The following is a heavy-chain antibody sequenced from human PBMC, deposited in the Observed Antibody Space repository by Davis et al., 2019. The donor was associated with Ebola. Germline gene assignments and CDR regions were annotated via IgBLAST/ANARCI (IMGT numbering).Heavy chain of an antibody. J-gene: IGHJ5*02. CDR2: INHSGST. D-gene: IGHD3-22*01. CDR1: GGSFSGYY. Sequence: MPSETLSLTCAVYGGSFSGYYWSWIRQPPGKGLEWIGEINHSGSTNYNPSLKSRVTISVDTSKNQFSLKLSSVTAADTAVYYCARHTHYYDSSGYYYAVPEDWFDPWGQGTLVTVSS. CDR3: ARHTHYYDSSGYYYAVPEDWFDP. V-gene: IGHV4-34*01.